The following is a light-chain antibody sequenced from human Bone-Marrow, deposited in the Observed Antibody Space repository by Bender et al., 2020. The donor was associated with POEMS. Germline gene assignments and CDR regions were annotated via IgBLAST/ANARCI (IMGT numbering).Light chain of an antibody. CDR3: QSYDNSLSGWV. Sequence: HSVLTQPPSVSGAPGQKVSISCTGSSSNIGANYDVHWYQHLPGTAPRLVIFGSSARPSGVPDRFSGSKSGTSASLAITGLQAEDEADYYCQSYDNSLSGWVFGGGTRLTVL. CDR1: SSNIGANYD. V-gene: IGLV1-40*01. CDR2: GSS. J-gene: IGLJ3*02.